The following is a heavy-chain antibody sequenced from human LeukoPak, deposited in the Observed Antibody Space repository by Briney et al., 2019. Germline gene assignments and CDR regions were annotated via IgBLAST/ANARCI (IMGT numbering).Heavy chain of an antibody. Sequence: GASVKVSCKASGYTFTSYGISWVRQAPGQGLEWMGWINPNSGGTNYAQKFQGRVTMTRDTSISTAYMELSRLRSDDTAVYYCARTLWFGPNWFDPWGQGTLVTVSS. J-gene: IGHJ5*02. CDR2: INPNSGGT. V-gene: IGHV1-2*02. CDR3: ARTLWFGPNWFDP. D-gene: IGHD3-10*01. CDR1: GYTFTSYG.